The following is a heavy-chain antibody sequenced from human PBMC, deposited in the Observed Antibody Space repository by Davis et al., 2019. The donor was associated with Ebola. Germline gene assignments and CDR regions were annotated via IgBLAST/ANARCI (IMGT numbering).Heavy chain of an antibody. CDR3: AREAVWHPQYSLMVQGVYFDY. CDR2: IYHSGST. Sequence: PSETLSLTCAVSGGSISSSNWWSWVRQPPGKGLEWIGEIYHSGSTNYNPSLKSRVTISVDKSKNQFSLKLSSVTAADTAVYYCAREAVWHPQYSLMVQGVYFDYWGQGTLVTVSS. CDR1: GGSISSSNW. J-gene: IGHJ4*02. V-gene: IGHV4-4*02. D-gene: IGHD3-10*01.